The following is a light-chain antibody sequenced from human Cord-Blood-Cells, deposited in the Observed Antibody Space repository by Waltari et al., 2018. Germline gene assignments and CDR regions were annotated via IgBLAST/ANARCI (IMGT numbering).Light chain of an antibody. V-gene: IGKV3-15*01. Sequence: EIVVTQTPATLSVFPGERATLSCRASQSVSSNLAWYQQKPGQASRLLISGASTRATGIPARFSGSGSGTEFTLTISSLQSEDFAVYYCQQYNNWPPLTFGGGTKVEIK. CDR3: QQYNNWPPLT. J-gene: IGKJ4*01. CDR1: QSVSSN. CDR2: GAS.